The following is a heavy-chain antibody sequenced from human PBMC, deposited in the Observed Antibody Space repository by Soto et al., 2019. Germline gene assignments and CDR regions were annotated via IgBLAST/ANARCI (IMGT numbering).Heavy chain of an antibody. CDR2: IYSGGNT. CDR3: ARVICGGGSCHTGVFDI. CDR1: GFTVSSSY. Sequence: DVQLVESGGGLVQPGGSLRLSCAASGFTVSSSYMTWVRQAPGKGPEWVSVIYSGGNTHYADFVKGRFTISRDNSKNTLYLQMNSLRVEDTALYYCARVICGGGSCHTGVFDIWGQGTMVTLSS. V-gene: IGHV3-66*01. D-gene: IGHD2-15*01. J-gene: IGHJ3*02.